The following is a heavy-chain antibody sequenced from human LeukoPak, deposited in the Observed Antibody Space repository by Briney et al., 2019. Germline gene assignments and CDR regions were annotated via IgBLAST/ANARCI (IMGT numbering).Heavy chain of an antibody. CDR1: GGSISSYY. CDR3: ARDQGYGMDV. J-gene: IGHJ6*02. CDR2: IYYSGST. V-gene: IGHV4-59*01. Sequence: SETLSLTCTVSGGSISSYYWSWIRQPPGKGLEWIGYIYYSGSTNYNPSLKSRVTISVDTSKNQFSLNLSSVTAADTAEYYCARDQGYGMDVWGQGTTVTVSS.